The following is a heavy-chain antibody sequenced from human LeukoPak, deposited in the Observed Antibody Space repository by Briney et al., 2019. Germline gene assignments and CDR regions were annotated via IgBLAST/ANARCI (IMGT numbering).Heavy chain of an antibody. J-gene: IGHJ4*02. CDR2: INHSGST. CDR3: ARENYDYVWGSYQEGYYFDY. Sequence: SETLSLTCAVYGGSFSGYYWSWIRQPPGKGLEWIGEINHSGSTNYNPSLKSRVTISVDTSKNQFSLKLSSVTAADTAAYYCARENYDYVWGSYQEGYYFDYWGQGTLVTVSS. V-gene: IGHV4-34*01. CDR1: GGSFSGYY. D-gene: IGHD3-16*02.